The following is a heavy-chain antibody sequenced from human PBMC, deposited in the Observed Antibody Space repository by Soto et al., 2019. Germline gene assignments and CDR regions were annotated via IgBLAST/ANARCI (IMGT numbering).Heavy chain of an antibody. CDR3: ARGSYSSGWSAWDWFDP. CDR1: GYTFTSYG. D-gene: IGHD6-19*01. Sequence: QVQLVQSGAEVKKPGASVKVSCKASGYTFTSYGISWVRQAPGQGLEWMGWISAYNGNTNYAQKLQGRVTMTTDTSXSTXYMELRSLRSDDTAVYYCARGSYSSGWSAWDWFDPWGQGTLVTVSS. V-gene: IGHV1-18*01. J-gene: IGHJ5*02. CDR2: ISAYNGNT.